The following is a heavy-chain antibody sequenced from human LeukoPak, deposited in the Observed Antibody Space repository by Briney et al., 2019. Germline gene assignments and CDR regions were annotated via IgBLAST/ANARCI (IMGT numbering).Heavy chain of an antibody. CDR1: GYTFTSYA. CDR3: ARGGDIVVVPAAGWFDP. Sequence: SVKVSCKASGYTFTSYAISWVRQAPGQGLEWMGGIIPIFGTANYAQKFQGRVTITTDESTSTAYMELSSLRSEDTAVYYCARGGDIVVVPAAGWFDPWGQGTLVTVSS. V-gene: IGHV1-69*05. J-gene: IGHJ5*02. CDR2: IIPIFGTA. D-gene: IGHD2-2*01.